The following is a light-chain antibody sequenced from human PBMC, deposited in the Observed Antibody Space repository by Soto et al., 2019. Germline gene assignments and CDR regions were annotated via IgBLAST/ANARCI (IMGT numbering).Light chain of an antibody. CDR1: SSDVGGYNY. V-gene: IGLV2-14*01. J-gene: IGLJ2*01. CDR2: DVN. CDR3: SSYTSSSTLVV. Sequence: QPVLTQPASVSGSPGQSITISCTGTSSDVGGYNYVSWYQQQPGKAPKLMIYDVNNRPSGVSNRFSGSKSGNTASLTISGLQAEDEADYYCSSYTSSSTLVVFGGGTKLTVL.